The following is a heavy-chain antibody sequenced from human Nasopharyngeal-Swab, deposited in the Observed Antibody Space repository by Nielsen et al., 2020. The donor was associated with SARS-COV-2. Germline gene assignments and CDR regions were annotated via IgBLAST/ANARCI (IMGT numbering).Heavy chain of an antibody. Sequence: VRQMPGKGLEWMGRIDPSDSYTNYSPSLQGHVTISADKSISTAYLQWSSLKASDTAMYYCARHVSESSAYYYYYMDVWGKGTTVTVSS. CDR2: IDPSDSYT. V-gene: IGHV5-10-1*01. D-gene: IGHD3-10*02. CDR3: ARHVSESSAYYYYYMDV. J-gene: IGHJ6*03.